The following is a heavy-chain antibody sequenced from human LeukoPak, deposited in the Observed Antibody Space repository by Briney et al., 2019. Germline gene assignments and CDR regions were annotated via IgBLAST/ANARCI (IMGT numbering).Heavy chain of an antibody. CDR1: GFTFSAYE. CDR3: AREGSLLFFDY. J-gene: IGHJ4*02. D-gene: IGHD2-15*01. CDR2: ISSSGATI. Sequence: GGSLRLSCAASGFTFSAYEMNWVRQAPGKGLEWVSYISSSGATISYADSVKGRFTISRDNAKNSLYLQMNSLRAEDTAVYYCAREGSLLFFDYWGKGTLVTVSS. V-gene: IGHV3-48*03.